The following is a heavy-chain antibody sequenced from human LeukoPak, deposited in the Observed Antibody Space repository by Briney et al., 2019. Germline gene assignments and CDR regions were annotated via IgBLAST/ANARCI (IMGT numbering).Heavy chain of an antibody. CDR1: GFTVSSNY. CDR2: IYSGGST. Sequence: GGSLRLSCAASGFTVSSNYMSWVRQAPGKGLEWVSVIYSGGSTYYADSVKGRFTISRDNSKNTLYPQMNSLRAEDTAVYYCARDHPMVRGVIGYWGQGTLVTVSS. J-gene: IGHJ4*02. D-gene: IGHD3-10*01. CDR3: ARDHPMVRGVIGY. V-gene: IGHV3-66*01.